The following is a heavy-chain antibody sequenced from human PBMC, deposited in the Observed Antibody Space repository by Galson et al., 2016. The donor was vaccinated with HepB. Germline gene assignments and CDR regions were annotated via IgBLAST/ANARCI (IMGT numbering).Heavy chain of an antibody. CDR3: ATGAGRNWLDP. CDR1: PFTFSYNS. Sequence: SLRLSCAASPFTFSYNSMNWVRQAPGKGLEWISYISRSSSTIYYADSVKGRFTISRDNAKNSLYLQMNSLRDDDTAVYYCATGAGRNWLDPWGQGTLVTVSS. D-gene: IGHD6-6*01. CDR2: ISRSSSTI. V-gene: IGHV3-48*02. J-gene: IGHJ5*02.